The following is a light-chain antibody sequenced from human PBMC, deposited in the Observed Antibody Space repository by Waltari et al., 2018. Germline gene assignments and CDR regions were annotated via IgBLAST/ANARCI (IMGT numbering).Light chain of an antibody. CDR3: MQARQTPWT. V-gene: IGKV2-28*01. J-gene: IGKJ1*01. CDR1: QSLLHSSGNTF. CDR2: LVS. Sequence: DIVMTQSPLSLSVTPGEPASISCRSSQSLLHSSGNTFLDWYLQKPGQSQQLLIYLVSNRASGVPDRFGGSGAGTDFTLKISRVEAEDVGVYFCMQARQTPWTFGQGTRVEIK.